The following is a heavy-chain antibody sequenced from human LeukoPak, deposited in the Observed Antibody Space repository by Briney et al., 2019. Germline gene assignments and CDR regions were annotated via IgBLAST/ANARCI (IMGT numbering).Heavy chain of an antibody. CDR3: ARGREEVCSGGSCYPFDY. D-gene: IGHD2-15*01. CDR2: INHSGST. Sequence: SETLSLTCAVYGGSFSGYYWNWIRQPPGKGLEWIGEINHSGSTNYNPSLKSRVTISVDTSKNQLSLKLSSVTAADTAVYYCARGREEVCSGGSCYPFDYWGQRTLVTVSS. CDR1: GGSFSGYY. V-gene: IGHV4-34*01. J-gene: IGHJ4*02.